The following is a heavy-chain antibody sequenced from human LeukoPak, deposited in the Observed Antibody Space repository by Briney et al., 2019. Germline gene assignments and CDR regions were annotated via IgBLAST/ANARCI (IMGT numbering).Heavy chain of an antibody. V-gene: IGHV3-11*01. D-gene: IGHD6-6*01. CDR2: ISSSGSTI. CDR3: ARASMGYSSCDY. J-gene: IGHJ4*02. Sequence: GGSLRLSCAASGFTFSDYYMSWIRQAPGKGLEWVSYISSSGSTIYYADSVRGRLTISRDNAKNSLYLQMNSLRAEDTAVYYCARASMGYSSCDYWGQGTLVTVSS. CDR1: GFTFSDYY.